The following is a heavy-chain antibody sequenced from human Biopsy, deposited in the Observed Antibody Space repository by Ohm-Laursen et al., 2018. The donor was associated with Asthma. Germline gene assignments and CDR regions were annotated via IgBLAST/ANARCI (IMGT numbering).Heavy chain of an antibody. Sequence: GTLSLTCAVSGGSMTPTSHYWDWIRQAPGKGLEWIGYISYGGKTSYNPSLKNRVTISRDTSKNQFSLRLTSVTAADTAVYFCARRITIFGVVQKDHGMDAWGQGATVSVSS. CDR3: ARRITIFGVVQKDHGMDA. J-gene: IGHJ6*02. CDR2: ISYGGKT. V-gene: IGHV4-39*01. CDR1: GGSMTPTSHY. D-gene: IGHD3-3*01.